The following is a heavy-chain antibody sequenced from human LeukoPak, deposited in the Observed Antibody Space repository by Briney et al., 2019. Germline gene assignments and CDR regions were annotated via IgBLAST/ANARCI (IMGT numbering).Heavy chain of an antibody. CDR2: ISGSGGST. CDR3: AKFINYGDYGNDAFDI. CDR1: GFTFSSYA. V-gene: IGHV3-23*01. Sequence: GGSLRLSCAASGFTFSSYAMNWVRQAPGKGLEWVSAISGSGGSTYYADSVKGRFTISRDNSKNTLYLQMNSLRAEDMAVYYCAKFINYGDYGNDAFDIWGQGTMVTVSS. D-gene: IGHD4-17*01. J-gene: IGHJ3*02.